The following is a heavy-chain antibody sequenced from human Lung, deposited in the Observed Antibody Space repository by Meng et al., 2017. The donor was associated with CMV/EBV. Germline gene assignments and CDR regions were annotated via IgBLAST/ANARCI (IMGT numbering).Heavy chain of an antibody. CDR3: ARDPLYDLGNFYYYGMAV. D-gene: IGHD3-3*01. CDR1: GFTISSYG. J-gene: IGHJ6*02. V-gene: IGHV3-48*03. Sequence: SCVASGFTISSYGVSWVRQAPGKGLEWGSYISGSGSTIYYADSVKGRFTISRDNAKNSLHLQMNSLRAEDTAVYYCARDPLYDLGNFYYYGMAVWGQGTTVTVSS. CDR2: ISGSGSTI.